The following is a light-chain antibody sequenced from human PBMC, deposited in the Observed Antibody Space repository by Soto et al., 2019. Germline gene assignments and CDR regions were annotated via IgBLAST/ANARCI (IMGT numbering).Light chain of an antibody. V-gene: IGLV2-18*02. Sequence: QPVLTQPPSVSGSPGQSVTISCTGTGSDIGTFNRVSWYQQPPGTAPKLLIYDVNNRPSGVPDRFSGSKSGNTASLTISGLQAEDEADYYCSAYTSSSTYVFGTGTQLTVL. CDR1: GSDIGTFNR. CDR2: DVN. J-gene: IGLJ1*01. CDR3: SAYTSSSTYV.